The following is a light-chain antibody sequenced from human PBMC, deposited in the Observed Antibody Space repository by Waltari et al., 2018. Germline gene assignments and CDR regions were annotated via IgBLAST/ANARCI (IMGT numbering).Light chain of an antibody. Sequence: QSALTQPPSASGSPGQSVTISCTGTSSDVVGYNYVSWHQQHPGKAPKAMIFDVSQRRTGVQDRCPDYKSGNTASLTISGHQAEDEADYYCSSYAGSNAVVFGGGTKLTVL. J-gene: IGLJ2*01. V-gene: IGLV2-8*01. CDR1: SSDVVGYNY. CDR2: DVS. CDR3: SSYAGSNAVV.